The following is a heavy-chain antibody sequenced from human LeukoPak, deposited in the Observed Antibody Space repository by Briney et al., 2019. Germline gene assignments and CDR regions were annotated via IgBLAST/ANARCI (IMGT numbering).Heavy chain of an antibody. Sequence: GGSLRLSCAASGFTFSIYAMSWVRQAPGKGLRWVSSITSRGESTWHVDSVKGRFTITRDNSENTLYLQMHSLRAEDTAVYYCARDRPNYYGSDGHYYRRDGDYWGRGTLVSVSS. CDR3: ARDRPNYYGSDGHYYRRDGDY. J-gene: IGHJ4*02. D-gene: IGHD3-22*01. CDR1: GFTFSIYA. CDR2: ITSRGEST. V-gene: IGHV3-23*01.